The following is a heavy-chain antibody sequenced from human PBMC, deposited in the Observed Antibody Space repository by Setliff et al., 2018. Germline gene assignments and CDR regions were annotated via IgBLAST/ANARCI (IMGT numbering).Heavy chain of an antibody. J-gene: IGHJ4*02. CDR3: ARVSLKTYYDFWSGYYDRYFDY. Sequence: ETLSLTCAVYGGSFSGYYWSWIRQPPGKGLEWIGEINHSGSTNYSPSLKSRVTISVDTSKNQFSLKLSSVTAADTAVYYCARVSLKTYYDFWSGYYDRYFDYWGQGTLVTVS. CDR2: INHSGST. CDR1: GGSFSGYY. V-gene: IGHV4-34*01. D-gene: IGHD3-3*01.